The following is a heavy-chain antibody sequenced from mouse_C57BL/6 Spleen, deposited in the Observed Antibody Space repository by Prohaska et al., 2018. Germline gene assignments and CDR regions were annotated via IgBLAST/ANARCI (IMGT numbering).Heavy chain of an antibody. V-gene: IGHV1-75*01. CDR1: GYTFTDYY. CDR2: IFPGSGST. CDR3: APYYYGSSPAFDV. J-gene: IGHJ1*03. Sequence: QVQLQQSGPELVKPGASVKISCKASGYTFTDYYINWVKQRPGQGIEWIGWIFPGSGSTYYNEKFKGKATLTVDKSSSTAYMLLSSLTSEDSAVYFWAPYYYGSSPAFDVWGTGTTVTVSS. D-gene: IGHD1-1*01.